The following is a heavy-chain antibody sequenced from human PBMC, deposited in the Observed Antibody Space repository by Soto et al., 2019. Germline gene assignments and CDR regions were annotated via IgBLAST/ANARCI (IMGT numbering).Heavy chain of an antibody. CDR3: TLDVGSGRSEIYFDY. D-gene: IGHD1-26*01. CDR2: KSYKEDNK. Sequence: GGSPRLSCAAAGYNFSRYGIHCVREAPVRVLDLLAIKSYKEDNKQYDDSVKGRVINSRDNYKTTVYLKMNRVRAKKTAVYYCTLDVGSGRSEIYFDYCGQGTLGT. V-gene: IGHV3-30*03. J-gene: IGHJ4*02. CDR1: GYNFSRYG.